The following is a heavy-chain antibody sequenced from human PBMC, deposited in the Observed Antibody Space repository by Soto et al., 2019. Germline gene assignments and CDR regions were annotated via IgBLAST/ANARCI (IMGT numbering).Heavy chain of an antibody. J-gene: IGHJ4*01. Sequence: PGGSVRLSCAASGFTFSSYAMSWVRQAPGKGLEWVSAISGSGGSTYYADSVKGRFTISRDNSKNTLYLQMNSLRAEDTAVYYCAKITVGSSSLPLPDYRGQGTLVTVSS. CDR2: ISGSGGST. V-gene: IGHV3-23*01. CDR1: GFTFSSYA. CDR3: AKITVGSSSLPLPDY. D-gene: IGHD6-6*01.